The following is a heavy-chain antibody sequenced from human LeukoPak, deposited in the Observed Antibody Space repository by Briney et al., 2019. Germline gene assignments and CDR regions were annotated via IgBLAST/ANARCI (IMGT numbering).Heavy chain of an antibody. CDR1: GFTFSDYY. Sequence: GGSLRLSCAASGFTFSDYYMNWIRQAPGKGLEWVSYISSSGSTIYYADSVKGRFTISRDNAKNSLYLQMNSLRAEDTAVYYCVRGPGYDYVWGTYRREIDYWGRGTLVTVSS. J-gene: IGHJ4*02. D-gene: IGHD3-16*02. V-gene: IGHV3-11*01. CDR3: VRGPGYDYVWGTYRREIDY. CDR2: ISSSGSTI.